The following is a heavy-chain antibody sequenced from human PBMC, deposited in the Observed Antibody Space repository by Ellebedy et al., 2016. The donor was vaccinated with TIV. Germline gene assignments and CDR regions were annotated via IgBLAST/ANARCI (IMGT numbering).Heavy chain of an antibody. D-gene: IGHD7-27*01. Sequence: AASVKVSCKASGYTFASYGVNWVRQAPGQGLEWMGWINTNSGNPTYAQAFTGRIVFSLDTSVSTAYLQISSLRAEDSAVYYCARTGIWGNAFEIWGQGTMVTVSS. V-gene: IGHV7-4-1*02. CDR1: GYTFASYG. CDR2: INTNSGNP. J-gene: IGHJ3*02. CDR3: ARTGIWGNAFEI.